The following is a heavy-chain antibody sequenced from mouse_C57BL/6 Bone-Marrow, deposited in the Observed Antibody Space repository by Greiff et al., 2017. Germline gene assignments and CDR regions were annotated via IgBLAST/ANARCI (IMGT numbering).Heavy chain of an antibody. V-gene: IGHV10-1*01. CDR1: GFSFNTYA. CDR3: VRHELYYAMDY. D-gene: IGHD1-3*01. J-gene: IGHJ4*01. CDR2: IRSKSNNYAT. Sequence: EVQVVESGGGLVQPKGSLKLSCAASGFSFNTYAMNWVRQAPGKGLEWVARIRSKSNNYATYYADSVKDRFTISRDDSESMLYLQMNNLKTEDTAMYYCVRHELYYAMDYWGQGTSVTVSS.